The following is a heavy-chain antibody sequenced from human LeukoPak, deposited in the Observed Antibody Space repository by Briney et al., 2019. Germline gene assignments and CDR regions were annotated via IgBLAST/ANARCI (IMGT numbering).Heavy chain of an antibody. J-gene: IGHJ5*02. D-gene: IGHD6-13*01. V-gene: IGHV1-2*02. CDR2: INPNSGGT. CDR3: ARNRPRIAAAGYWFDP. Sequence: ASVKVSCKASGYTFTGYYMHWVRQAPGQGLEWMGWINPNSGGTNYAQKFQGRVTMTRDTSISTAYMELSGLRSDDTAAYYCARNRPRIAAAGYWFDPWGQGTLVTVSS. CDR1: GYTFTGYY.